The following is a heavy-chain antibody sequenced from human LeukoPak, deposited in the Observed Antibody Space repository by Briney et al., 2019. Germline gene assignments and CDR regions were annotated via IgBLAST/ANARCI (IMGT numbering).Heavy chain of an antibody. J-gene: IGHJ3*02. D-gene: IGHD5-12*01. CDR1: GFTFNNYE. CDR2: ISSSGATI. CDR3: ARVATDDAFDI. Sequence: PGGSLRLSCVASGFTFNNYEMNWVRQAPGKGLEWVSYISSSGATIYYADAVKGRFTISRDNAKNSLYLQMNSLRAEDTAVYYCARVATDDAFDIWGQGTMVTVSS. V-gene: IGHV3-48*03.